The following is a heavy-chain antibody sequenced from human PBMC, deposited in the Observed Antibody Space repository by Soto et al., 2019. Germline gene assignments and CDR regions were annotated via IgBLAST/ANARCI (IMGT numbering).Heavy chain of an antibody. CDR2: IGTYNGDT. CDR3: ARFRPELVFCSGGSFLPYYSGMAV. J-gene: IGHJ6*02. CDR1: GYIFTSYG. Sequence: ASVKVSCKASGYIFTSYGISWVRQAPGQGLGWMGWIGTYNGDTNYAQSFQGRVTMTTDTSTSTVYMELRRLGSDDPAVYSCARFRPELVFCSGGSFLPYYSGMAVWGQGTTVTVS. V-gene: IGHV1-18*01. D-gene: IGHD2-15*01.